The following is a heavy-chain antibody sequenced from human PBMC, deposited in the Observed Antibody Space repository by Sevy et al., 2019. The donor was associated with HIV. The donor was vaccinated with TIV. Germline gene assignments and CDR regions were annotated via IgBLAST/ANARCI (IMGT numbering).Heavy chain of an antibody. D-gene: IGHD4-4*01. CDR1: GFTFSSYG. Sequence: GGSLRLSCAASGFTFSSYGMHWVRQAPGKGLEWVAVIWYDGSNKYYADSVKGRFTISRDNSKNTLYLQMNSLRAEDTAVYYCARVNTVTTWYYYYGMDVWGQGTTVTVSS. CDR2: IWYDGSNK. J-gene: IGHJ6*02. CDR3: ARVNTVTTWYYYYGMDV. V-gene: IGHV3-33*01.